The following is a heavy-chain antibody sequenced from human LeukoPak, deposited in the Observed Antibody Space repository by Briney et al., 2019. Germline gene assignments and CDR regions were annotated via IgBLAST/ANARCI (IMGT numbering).Heavy chain of an antibody. V-gene: IGHV1-18*01. CDR2: ISPYNGNT. J-gene: IGHJ3*01. Sequence: ASVKVSCKASGYTFSNYGISWVRQAPGQGLEWVGWISPYNGNTKYTQKFQGRVTMTTDTSTSTAYMELRSLRSGDTAVYYCARELASNIRSFDVWGQGTRVTVSS. CDR3: ARELASNIRSFDV. CDR1: GYTFSNYG. D-gene: IGHD2/OR15-2a*01.